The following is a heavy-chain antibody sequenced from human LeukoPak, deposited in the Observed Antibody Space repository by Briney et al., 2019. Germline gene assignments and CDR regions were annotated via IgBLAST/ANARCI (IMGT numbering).Heavy chain of an antibody. V-gene: IGHV3-66*02. J-gene: IGHJ3*02. Sequence: GGSLRLSCAASGFTVSSNYMSCVRQAPGKGLEWASVIYSGGSTYYADCVKGRFTISRDNSKNTLYLQMNSLRAEDTAVYYCARAGYYYDSSGYDAFDIWGQGTMVTVSS. D-gene: IGHD3-22*01. CDR1: GFTVSSNY. CDR2: IYSGGST. CDR3: ARAGYYYDSSGYDAFDI.